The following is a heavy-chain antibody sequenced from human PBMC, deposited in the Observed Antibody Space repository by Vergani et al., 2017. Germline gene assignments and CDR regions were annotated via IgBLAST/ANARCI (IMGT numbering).Heavy chain of an antibody. CDR2: IVVGSGNT. CDR3: AAQIELMVYAIPPDYYYGMDV. J-gene: IGHJ6*02. D-gene: IGHD2-8*01. CDR1: GFPFTSSA. Sequence: QMQLVQSGPEVKKPGTSVKVSCKASGFPFTSSAMQWVRQARGQRLEWIGWIVVGSGNTNYAQKFQERVTITRDMSTSTAYMALSSLRSEATAVYYCAAQIELMVYAIPPDYYYGMDVWGQGTTVTVSS. V-gene: IGHV1-58*02.